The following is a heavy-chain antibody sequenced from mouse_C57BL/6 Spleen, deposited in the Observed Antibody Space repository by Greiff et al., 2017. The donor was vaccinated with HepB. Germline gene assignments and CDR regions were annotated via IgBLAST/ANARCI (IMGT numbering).Heavy chain of an antibody. D-gene: IGHD1-1*02. Sequence: VQGVESGAELARPGASVKLSCKASGYTFTSYGISWVKQRTGQGLEWNGEIYPRSGNTYYNEKFKGKATLTADKSSSTAYMELRSLTSEDSAVYFCARKETGSYEIDYWGQGTTLTVSS. V-gene: IGHV1-81*01. CDR1: GYTFTSYG. CDR2: IYPRSGNT. CDR3: ARKETGSYEIDY. J-gene: IGHJ2*01.